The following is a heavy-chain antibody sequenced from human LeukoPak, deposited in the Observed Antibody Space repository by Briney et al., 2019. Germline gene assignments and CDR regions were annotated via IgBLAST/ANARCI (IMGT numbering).Heavy chain of an antibody. D-gene: IGHD2-21*01. J-gene: IGHJ6*02. CDR2: IYSGGST. CDR1: GFTVCDNY. V-gene: IGHV3-53*01. CDR3: ARAYCGGDCFYGMDV. Sequence: GGSLRLSCAVSGFTVCDNYMTWVRQAPGKGLEWVSVIYSGGSTYYADSVTGRFTISRDNSKNTPYLQMNSLRAEDTAVYYCARAYCGGDCFYGMDVWGQGTTVTVSS.